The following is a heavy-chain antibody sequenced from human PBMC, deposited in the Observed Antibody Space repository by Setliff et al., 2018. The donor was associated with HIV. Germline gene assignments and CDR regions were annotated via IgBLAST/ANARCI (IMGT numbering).Heavy chain of an antibody. V-gene: IGHV4-4*08. D-gene: IGHD5-12*01. CDR1: GGSISDFY. J-gene: IGHJ4*02. CDR2: VHTSGSS. Sequence: LSLTCDVSGGSISDFYWSWIRQSPRWGLEWIGYVHTSGSSNYNLSLKSRATISVDTSTNQFSLKSTSLTAADTAVYYCVRGGTGWLRGLFDYWGRGILVTVS. CDR3: VRGGTGWLRGLFDY.